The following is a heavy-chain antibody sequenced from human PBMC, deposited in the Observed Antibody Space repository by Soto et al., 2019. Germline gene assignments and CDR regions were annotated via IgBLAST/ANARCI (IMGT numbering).Heavy chain of an antibody. V-gene: IGHV3-21*01. CDR3: SREETAWALDYGLDV. Sequence: GVSLRFSCAASGFNYRSYSMHSVRQAPGKRLEWGSSIATRTDIYYAGSVNCLFTISRDNAQNSLTLHIHSLTAEHTAVYYSSREETAWALDYGLDVWGQGNTVTVCS. J-gene: IGHJ6*02. CDR1: GFNYRSYS. D-gene: IGHD2-21*02. CDR2: IATRTDI.